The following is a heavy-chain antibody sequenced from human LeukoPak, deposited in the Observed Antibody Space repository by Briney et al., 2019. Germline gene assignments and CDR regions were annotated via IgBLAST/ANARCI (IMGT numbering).Heavy chain of an antibody. CDR3: ARDSDGGRREGAFDI. D-gene: IGHD1-26*01. Sequence: GGSLRLSCAASGFTLSSYEMNWVRQAPGKGLEWVSYISSSGSTIYYADSVKGRFTISRDNAKNSLYPQMNSLRAEDTAVYYCARDSDGGRREGAFDIWGQGTMVTVSS. V-gene: IGHV3-48*03. CDR2: ISSSGSTI. CDR1: GFTLSSYE. J-gene: IGHJ3*02.